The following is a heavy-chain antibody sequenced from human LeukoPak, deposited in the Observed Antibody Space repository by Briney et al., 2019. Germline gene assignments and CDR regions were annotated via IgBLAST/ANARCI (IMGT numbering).Heavy chain of an antibody. D-gene: IGHD3-22*01. J-gene: IGHJ4*02. CDR1: GFTVSSNY. CDR3: ARDEGSRYFWAY. Sequence: GGSLRFSCAASGFTVSSNYMSWVRQAPGKGLEWVSVIYSGGSTYYADSVKGRFTISRDNSKNTLYLQMNSLRAEDTAVYYCARDEGSRYFWAYWGQGTLVTVSS. V-gene: IGHV3-66*01. CDR2: IYSGGST.